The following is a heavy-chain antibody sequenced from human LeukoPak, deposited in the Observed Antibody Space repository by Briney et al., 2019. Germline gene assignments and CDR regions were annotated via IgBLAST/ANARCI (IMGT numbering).Heavy chain of an antibody. D-gene: IGHD5/OR15-5a*01. CDR2: INPTSGGT. V-gene: IGHV1-2*02. CDR3: ARLVGLSTTASY. CDR1: GYTFIGYY. J-gene: IGHJ4*02. Sequence: GASVKVSCKASGYTFIGYYLHWVRQAPGQGLEWMGWINPTSGGTNYAKKFQDRVTMTRDTSINTAYMELSRLTSDDTAVYYCARLVGLSTTASYWGQGTLVIVSS.